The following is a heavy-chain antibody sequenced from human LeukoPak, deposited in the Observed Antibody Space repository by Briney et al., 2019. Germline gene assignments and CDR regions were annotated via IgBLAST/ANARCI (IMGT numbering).Heavy chain of an antibody. CDR3: ARDNYYDSSGPDY. V-gene: IGHV4-39*07. D-gene: IGHD3-22*01. Sequence: SETLSLTCTVSGGSISSSSYYWGWLRQPPGRGLEWLGSIYYSGSTYYNPSLKSRVTISVDTSKSQFSLKLSSVTAADTAVYYCARDNYYDSSGPDYWGQGTLVTVSS. J-gene: IGHJ4*02. CDR2: IYYSGST. CDR1: GGSISSSSYY.